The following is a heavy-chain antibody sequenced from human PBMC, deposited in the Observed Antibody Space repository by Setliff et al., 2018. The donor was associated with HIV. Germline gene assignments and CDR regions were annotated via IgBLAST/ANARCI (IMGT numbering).Heavy chain of an antibody. D-gene: IGHD2-2*01. Sequence: SETLSLTCAVSGGSMNSGGYSWSWIRQPPGKGLEWIGYIYHSGSAIYNPSLNSRVTISLDTSKDQFSLKLSSVTAADTAVYYCARGFDYAQRPPLYYFDYWGQGTLVTVSS. V-gene: IGHV4-30-2*05. CDR1: GGSMNSGGYS. CDR2: IYHSGSA. J-gene: IGHJ4*02. CDR3: ARGFDYAQRPPLYYFDY.